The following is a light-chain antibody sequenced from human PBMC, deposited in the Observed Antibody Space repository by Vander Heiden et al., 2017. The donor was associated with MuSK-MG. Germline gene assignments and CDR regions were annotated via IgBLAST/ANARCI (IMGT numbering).Light chain of an antibody. V-gene: IGKV1-33*01. CDR2: DAS. Sequence: DIQMTQSLSSLSASVGDRVTITCQASQDITNYLNWYQQKPGKAPKVLIYDASSLETGVPSRFSGSGSGTDFTFTISSLQPEDIATYYCQQSGNLPWTFGQGTKVEFK. CDR3: QQSGNLPWT. CDR1: QDITNY. J-gene: IGKJ1*01.